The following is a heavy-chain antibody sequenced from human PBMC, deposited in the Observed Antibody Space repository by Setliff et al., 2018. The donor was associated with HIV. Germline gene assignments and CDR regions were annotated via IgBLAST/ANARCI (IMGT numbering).Heavy chain of an antibody. CDR3: ARGRGSSSSWPIDY. J-gene: IGHJ4*02. CDR2: IFSSGST. Sequence: SETLSLTCTVSGGSISSYCWNWIRQSPGRGLEWIGFIFSSGSTKYNPSLQSRVTMSIDTSKNQFSLKLTSVTAADTAVYFCARGRGSSSSWPIDYWGQGTLVTVSS. V-gene: IGHV4-59*12. D-gene: IGHD6-13*01. CDR1: GGSISSYC.